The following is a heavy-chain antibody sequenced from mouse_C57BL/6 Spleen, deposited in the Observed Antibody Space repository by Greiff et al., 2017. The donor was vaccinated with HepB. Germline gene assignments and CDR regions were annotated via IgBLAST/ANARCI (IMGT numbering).Heavy chain of an antibody. CDR1: GFTFKDDY. V-gene: IGHV14-4*01. CDR2: IDPENGDT. D-gene: IGHD4-1*02. J-gene: IGHJ3*01. CDR3: TPSTDAWFAY. Sequence: VQLQQSGAELVRPGASVKLSCTASGFTFKDDYMHWVKQRPEQGLEWIGWIDPENGDTEYASKFQGKATITADTSSNTAYLQLSSLTSEDAAVYYGTPSTDAWFAYWGQGTLVTVSA.